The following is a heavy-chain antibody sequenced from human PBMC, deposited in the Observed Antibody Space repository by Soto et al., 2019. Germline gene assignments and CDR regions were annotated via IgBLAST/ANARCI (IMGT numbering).Heavy chain of an antibody. CDR1: GGSISSGDYY. J-gene: IGHJ5*02. CDR3: ARDTYSGYDFGL. CDR2: IYYSGST. D-gene: IGHD5-12*01. V-gene: IGHV4-30-4*01. Sequence: SETLSLTCTVSGGSISSGDYYWSWIRQPPGKGLEWIGYIYYSGSTYYNPSLTSRGTISADTSKNQLSLQLTSVTAADTAVYYCARDTYSGYDFGLWGQGTLVTVSS.